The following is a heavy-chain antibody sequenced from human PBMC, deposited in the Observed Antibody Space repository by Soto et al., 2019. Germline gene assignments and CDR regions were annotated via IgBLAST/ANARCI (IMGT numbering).Heavy chain of an antibody. J-gene: IGHJ5*02. CDR3: ARVGSGVAVAGRWFDP. Sequence: QVQLVQSGAEVKKPGSSVKVSCKASGGTFSSYAISWVRQAPGQGREGMGGIIPIFGTANYAQKFQGRVTITADDSTSTAYMELSSLRSEDTAVYYCARVGSGVAVAGRWFDPWGQGTLVTVSS. V-gene: IGHV1-69*01. D-gene: IGHD6-19*01. CDR2: IIPIFGTA. CDR1: GGTFSSYA.